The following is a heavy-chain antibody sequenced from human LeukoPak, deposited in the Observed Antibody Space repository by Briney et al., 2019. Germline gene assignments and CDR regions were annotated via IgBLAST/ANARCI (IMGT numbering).Heavy chain of an antibody. J-gene: IGHJ6*02. Sequence: GGSLRLSCAASGFTFSNFVMSWVRQAPGKGLEWVSAISTSGSYTYYADSVKGRFTISRDNSKNTLYLQMNSLRAEDTAVYYCAIINYGSGSYFSYYYYYYGMDVWGQGTTVTVSS. V-gene: IGHV3-23*01. D-gene: IGHD3-10*01. CDR2: ISTSGSYT. CDR3: AIINYGSGSYFSYYYYYYGMDV. CDR1: GFTFSNFV.